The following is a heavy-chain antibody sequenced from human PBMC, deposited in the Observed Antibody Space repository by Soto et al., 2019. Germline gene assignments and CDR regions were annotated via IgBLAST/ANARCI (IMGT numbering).Heavy chain of an antibody. CDR1: GLTFSSYW. V-gene: IGHV3-7*01. D-gene: IGHD1-1*01. CDR2: IKQERNEK. CDR3: ARDRIPDYPRAVQESYYYYYYYMDV. J-gene: IGHJ6*03. Sequence: GGSLRLSCAASGLTFSSYWMSWVRQAPGKGLEWVANIKQERNEKYYVDSVKGRFTISRDNAKNSLYLQMNSLRAEDTAVYYCARDRIPDYPRAVQESYYYYYYYMDVWGKGTTVTVSS.